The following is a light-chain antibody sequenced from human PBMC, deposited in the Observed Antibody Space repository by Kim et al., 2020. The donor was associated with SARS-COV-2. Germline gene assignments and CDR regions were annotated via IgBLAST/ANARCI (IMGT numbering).Light chain of an antibody. V-gene: IGKV3-20*01. J-gene: IGKJ1*01. CDR3: QQYGSSPRT. CDR2: GAS. Sequence: PGESAPLSCRASQSVSSSYLAWYQQKPGQAPRLLIYGASSRATGIPDRFSGSGSETDFTLTISRLEPEDFAVYYCQQYGSSPRTFGQGTKVDIK. CDR1: QSVSSSY.